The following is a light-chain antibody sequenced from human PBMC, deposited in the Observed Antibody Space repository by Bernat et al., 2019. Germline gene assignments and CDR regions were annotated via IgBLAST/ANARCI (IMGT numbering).Light chain of an antibody. CDR2: GAS. Sequence: EIVLTQSPGTLSLSPGERATLSCRASQSVSSSYLAWYQQKPGQAPRLLSYGASSRATGIPDRLSGSGSGTDFSLTISRLEPEDFAVYYCQQYGSAPTTFGQGTRLEIK. J-gene: IGKJ5*01. CDR1: QSVSSSY. V-gene: IGKV3-20*01. CDR3: QQYGSAPTT.